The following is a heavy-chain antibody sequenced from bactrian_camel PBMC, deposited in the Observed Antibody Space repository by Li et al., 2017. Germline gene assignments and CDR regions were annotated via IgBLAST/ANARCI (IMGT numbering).Heavy chain of an antibody. D-gene: IGHD2*01. CDR3: TKDLSYGTRDWTRSA. Sequence: HVQLVESGGGSVQAGGSLRLSCAASGLTLSRSCMGWFRQAPGKGLEWVSGIGSSGSGYYSNSVKGRFTISRDNAKNTLYLQMNSLKTEDTAMYYCTKDLSYGTRDWTRSARGQGTQVTVSS. J-gene: IGHJ4*01. CDR2: IGSSGSG. CDR1: GLTLSRSC. V-gene: IGHV3S1*01.